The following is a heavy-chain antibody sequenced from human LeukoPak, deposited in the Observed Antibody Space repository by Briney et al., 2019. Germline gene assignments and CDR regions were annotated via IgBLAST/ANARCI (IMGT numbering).Heavy chain of an antibody. Sequence: ASVKVSCKASGYTFIDYYFNWVRQAPGQGPEWMGRINVKSGATDYAQKFQGRVTMTRDTSISTAYMELSSLRSDDTAVYYCARVGRESSTGWLDYWGQGTLVTVSS. CDR2: INVKSGAT. CDR1: GYTFIDYY. V-gene: IGHV1-2*06. J-gene: IGHJ4*02. CDR3: ARVGRESSTGWLDY. D-gene: IGHD6-19*01.